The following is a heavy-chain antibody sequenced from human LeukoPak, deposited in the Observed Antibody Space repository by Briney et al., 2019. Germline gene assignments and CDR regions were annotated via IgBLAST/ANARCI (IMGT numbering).Heavy chain of an antibody. J-gene: IGHJ4*02. CDR2: IIPILGIA. CDR1: GGTFSSYT. D-gene: IGHD5-18*01. V-gene: IGHV1-69*04. CDR3: ARDTAMGFDY. Sequence: GASVKVSCKASGGTFSSYTISWVRQAPGQGLEWMGRIIPILGIANYAQKFQGRVTMTRDTSTSTVYMELSSLRSEDTAVYYCARDTAMGFDYWGQGTLVTVSS.